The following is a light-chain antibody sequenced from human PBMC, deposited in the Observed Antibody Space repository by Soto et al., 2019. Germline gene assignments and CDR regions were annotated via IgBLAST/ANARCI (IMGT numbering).Light chain of an antibody. CDR1: QSISSW. V-gene: IGKV1-5*03. Sequence: DIQMTQSPSTLSASVGDRVTITCRASQSISSWLAWYQQKPGKAPKLLIYKASSLETGVPSRFSGSASGTEFTLTISSLQPDDFATYYCQQYNSYSPWTFRQGTKVEIK. CDR2: KAS. CDR3: QQYNSYSPWT. J-gene: IGKJ1*01.